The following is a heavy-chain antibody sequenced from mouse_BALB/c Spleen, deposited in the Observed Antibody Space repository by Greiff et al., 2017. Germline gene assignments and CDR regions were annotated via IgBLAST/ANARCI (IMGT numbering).Heavy chain of an antibody. CDR3: ARGGIYYSAMDY. V-gene: IGHV14-4*02. Sequence: VQLQQSGAELVRSGASVKLSCTASGFNFKDYYMHWVKQRPEQGLEWIGWIDPENGDTEYAPKFQGKATMTADTSSNTAYLQLSSLTSEDTAVYYCARGGIYYSAMDYWGQGTSVTVSS. CDR1: GFNFKDYY. J-gene: IGHJ4*01. CDR2: IDPENGDT.